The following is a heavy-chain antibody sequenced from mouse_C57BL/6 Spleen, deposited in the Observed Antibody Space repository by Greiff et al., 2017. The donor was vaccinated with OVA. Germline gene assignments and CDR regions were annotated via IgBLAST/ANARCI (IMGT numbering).Heavy chain of an antibody. V-gene: IGHV7-3*01. D-gene: IGHD2-10*01. CDR1: GFTFTDYY. CDR3: ARSPLLLYYFDY. CDR2: IRNKANGYTT. J-gene: IGHJ2*01. Sequence: EVMLVESGGGLVQPGGSLSLSCAASGFTFTDYYMSWVRQPPGKALEWLGFIRNKANGYTTAYSASVKGRFTISRDNSQSILYLQMNALRAEDSATYYCARSPLLLYYFDYWGQGTTLTVSS.